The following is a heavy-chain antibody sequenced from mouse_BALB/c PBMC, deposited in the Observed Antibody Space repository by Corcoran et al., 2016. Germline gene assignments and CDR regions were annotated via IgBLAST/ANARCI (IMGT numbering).Heavy chain of an antibody. Sequence: QVQPQQSGAELMKPGASVKISCKATGYTFSSYWIEWVKQRPGHGLEWIGEILPGSGSTNYNDKFKGKATFTADTSSKTAYMQLSSLTSEDSAVYYCARWYRAYWGQGTLVTVSA. CDR1: GYTFSSYW. CDR3: ARWYRAY. V-gene: IGHV1-9*01. D-gene: IGHD1-1*02. CDR2: ILPGSGST. J-gene: IGHJ3*01.